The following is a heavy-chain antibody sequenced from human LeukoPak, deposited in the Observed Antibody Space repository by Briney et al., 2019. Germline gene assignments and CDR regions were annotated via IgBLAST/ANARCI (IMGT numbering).Heavy chain of an antibody. CDR1: GFTFSSYA. CDR2: ISGSGGST. Sequence: GGSLRLSCAASGFTFSSYAMSWVRQAPGKGLEWVSAISGSGGSTYYADSVKGRFTISRDNSKNTLYLQMNSLRAEDTAVYYCAKDLLLRFLEWLFLFDYWGQGTLVTVSS. J-gene: IGHJ4*02. CDR3: AKDLLLRFLEWLFLFDY. D-gene: IGHD3-3*01. V-gene: IGHV3-23*01.